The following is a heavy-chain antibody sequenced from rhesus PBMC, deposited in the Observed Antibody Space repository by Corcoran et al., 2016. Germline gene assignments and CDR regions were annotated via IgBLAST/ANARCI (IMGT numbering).Heavy chain of an antibody. Sequence: EVQLVESGGGLAKPGGSLRLSCAASGFTFSSYAMHWVRQASGKGLELVAAISSGGRTYYADAVKGRFTISRDNSKNTLSLQMNSLRAEDTAMYYCAKDYWPWGRGVLVTVSS. CDR2: ISSGGRT. J-gene: IGHJ5-2*02. V-gene: IGHV3-103*01. CDR3: AKDYWP. D-gene: IGHD2-21*01. CDR1: GFTFSSYA.